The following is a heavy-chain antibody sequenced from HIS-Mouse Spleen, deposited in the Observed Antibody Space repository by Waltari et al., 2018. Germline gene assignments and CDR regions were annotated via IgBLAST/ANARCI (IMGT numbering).Heavy chain of an antibody. CDR3: ARSPYYDFWSGYSDNWFDP. J-gene: IGHJ5*02. V-gene: IGHV4-31*03. CDR2: IYYSGST. Sequence: QLQLQESGPGLVKPSQTLSLTCTVSGGSISSGGYYCSWIRQHPGKGLEWIGYIYYSGSTYYNPSLKSRVTRSVDTSKKQFSLKLSSVTAADTAVYYCARSPYYDFWSGYSDNWFDPWGQGTLVTVSS. CDR1: GGSISSGGYY. D-gene: IGHD3-3*01.